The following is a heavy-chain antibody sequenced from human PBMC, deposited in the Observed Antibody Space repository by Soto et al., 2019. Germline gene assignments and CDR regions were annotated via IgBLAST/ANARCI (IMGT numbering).Heavy chain of an antibody. Sequence: QVQLVQSGAEVKKPGSSVKVSCKASGGTFSSYAISWVRQAPGQGLEWMGGIIPIFGTANYAQKFQGRVTITADESTRTAYTELSSLRTEDTAVYCCARDVIAAAGTAGWGQGALVTVSS. V-gene: IGHV1-69*12. CDR2: IIPIFGTA. CDR1: GGTFSSYA. J-gene: IGHJ4*02. CDR3: ARDVIAAAGTAG. D-gene: IGHD6-13*01.